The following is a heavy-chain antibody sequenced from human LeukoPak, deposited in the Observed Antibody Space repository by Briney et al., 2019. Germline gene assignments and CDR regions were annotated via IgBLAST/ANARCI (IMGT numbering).Heavy chain of an antibody. V-gene: IGHV4-39*01. J-gene: IGHJ4*02. D-gene: IGHD4-17*01. CDR1: GGSISSSSYY. CDR3: ARLETVTTYYSDY. CDR2: IYYSGST. Sequence: SETLSLTCTVSGGSISSSSYYWGWIRQPPGKGLEWIGSIYYSGSTYYNPSLKSRVTISVDTSKNQFSLKLSSVTAADTAVYYCARLETVTTYYSDYWGQGTLVTVSS.